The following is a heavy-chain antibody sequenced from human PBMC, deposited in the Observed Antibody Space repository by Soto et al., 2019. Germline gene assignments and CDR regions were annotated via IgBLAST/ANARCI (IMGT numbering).Heavy chain of an antibody. CDR3: ARDSQWGLRGGNYYYGMDV. V-gene: IGHV1-69*01. Sequence: QVQLVQSGAEVKKPGSSVKVSCKASGGTFSSYAISWVRQAPGQGLEWMGGIIPIFGTANYAQKFQGRVTITADESKSTAYMELSSLRSEDTAVYYCARDSQWGLRGGNYYYGMDVWGQGTTVTVSS. D-gene: IGHD1-26*01. CDR2: IIPIFGTA. CDR1: GGTFSSYA. J-gene: IGHJ6*02.